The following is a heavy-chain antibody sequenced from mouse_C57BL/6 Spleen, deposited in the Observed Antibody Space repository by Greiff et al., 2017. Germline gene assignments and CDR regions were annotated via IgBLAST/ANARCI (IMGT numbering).Heavy chain of an antibody. CDR3: ARNWMDYAMDY. J-gene: IGHJ4*01. CDR2: INPSSGYT. D-gene: IGHD4-1*01. CDR1: GYTFTSYW. Sequence: QVHVKQSGAELAKPGASVKLSCKASGYTFTSYWMHWVKQRPGQGLEWIGYINPSSGYTKYNQKFKDKATLTADKSSSTAYMQLSSLTYEDSAVYYCARNWMDYAMDYWGQGTSVTVSS. V-gene: IGHV1-7*01.